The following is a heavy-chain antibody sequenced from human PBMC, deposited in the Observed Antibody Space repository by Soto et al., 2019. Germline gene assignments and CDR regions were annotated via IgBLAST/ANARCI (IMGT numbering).Heavy chain of an antibody. CDR2: INAGNGNT. Sequence: ASVKVSCKASGYTFTSYAMHRVRQAPGQRLEWMGWINAGNGNTKYSQKFQGRVTITRDTSASTAYMELSSLRSEDTAVYYCARGLAPYYFDYWGQGTLVTVSS. J-gene: IGHJ4*02. CDR1: GYTFTSYA. V-gene: IGHV1-3*01. CDR3: ARGLAPYYFDY. D-gene: IGHD6-19*01.